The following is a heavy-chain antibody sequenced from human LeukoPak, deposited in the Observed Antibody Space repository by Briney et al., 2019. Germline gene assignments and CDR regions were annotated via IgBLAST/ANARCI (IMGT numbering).Heavy chain of an antibody. V-gene: IGHV3-23*01. CDR1: GFTFSNFA. Sequence: PGGSLRLSCAASGFTFSNFALTWVRQAPGKGLEWVSGISGSAGSTYYADSVKGRFTISRDNSKNILYLQMNSLGAEDTAVYHCAKGYLSDSGGFDCWGQGTLVTVSS. D-gene: IGHD6-25*01. CDR2: ISGSAGST. J-gene: IGHJ4*02. CDR3: AKGYLSDSGGFDC.